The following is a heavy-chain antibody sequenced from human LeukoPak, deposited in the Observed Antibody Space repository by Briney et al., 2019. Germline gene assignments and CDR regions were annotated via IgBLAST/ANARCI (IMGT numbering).Heavy chain of an antibody. Sequence: GGSLRLSCAASGFTFSSYGMHWVRQAPGKGLEWVAVISYDGSNKYYADSVKGRFTISRGNSKNTLYLQMNSLRAEDTAVYYCAKVGQQLAIDYWGQGTLVTVSS. J-gene: IGHJ4*02. V-gene: IGHV3-30*18. CDR1: GFTFSSYG. D-gene: IGHD6-13*01. CDR2: ISYDGSNK. CDR3: AKVGQQLAIDY.